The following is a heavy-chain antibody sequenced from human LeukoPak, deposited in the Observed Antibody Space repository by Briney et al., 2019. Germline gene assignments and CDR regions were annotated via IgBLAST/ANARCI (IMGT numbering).Heavy chain of an antibody. CDR3: ASLVGATTRGGFDY. D-gene: IGHD1-26*01. Sequence: GASVKVSCKASGYTFTSYAISWVRQAPGQGLEWMGRIIPILGIANYAQKFQGRVTITADKSTSTAYMELSSLRSEDTAVYYCASLVGATTRGGFDYWGQGTLVTVSS. J-gene: IGHJ4*02. CDR1: GYTFTSYA. CDR2: IIPILGIA. V-gene: IGHV1-69*04.